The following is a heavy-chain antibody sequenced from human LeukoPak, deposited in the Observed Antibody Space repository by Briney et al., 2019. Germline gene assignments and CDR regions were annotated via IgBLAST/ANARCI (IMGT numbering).Heavy chain of an antibody. V-gene: IGHV3-7*01. CDR3: ARAIAAAGSY. J-gene: IGHJ4*02. CDR2: IKQDGSEK. D-gene: IGHD6-13*01. CDR1: GFTFSNYW. Sequence: GGSLRLSCAASGFTFSNYWMGWVRQAPGKGLEWVANIKQDGSEKYYVDSVKGRFTISRDNAKNSLYLQMNSLRAEDTAVYYCARAIAAAGSYWGQGTLVTVSS.